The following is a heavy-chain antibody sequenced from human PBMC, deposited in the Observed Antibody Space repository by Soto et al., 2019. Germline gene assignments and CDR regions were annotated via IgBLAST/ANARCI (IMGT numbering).Heavy chain of an antibody. V-gene: IGHV4-59*01. CDR3: AIDMNAGFTHSLEL. CDR1: GYSITSYH. J-gene: IGHJ6*04. CDR2: TSYTGNT. Sequence: PSETLSLTCIFSGYSITSYHCSLIRQFPAKGLEWIAYTSYTGNTNYNPSLQSRVTISIDTSKNQLSLKMTSMTAADTAVYYCAIDMNAGFTHSLELWCKGTLVTVSS. D-gene: IGHD1-1*01.